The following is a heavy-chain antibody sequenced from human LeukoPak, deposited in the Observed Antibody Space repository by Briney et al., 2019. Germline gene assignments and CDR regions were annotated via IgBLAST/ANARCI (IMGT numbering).Heavy chain of an antibody. D-gene: IGHD1-26*01. CDR3: ACGTMDAFDI. CDR1: GGSISSYY. J-gene: IGHJ3*02. V-gene: IGHV4-59*01. CDR2: IYYSGST. Sequence: PSETLSLTCTVSGGSISSYYWSWIRQPPGKGLEWSGYIYYSGSTNYNPSLKRRVTISVDTSKNQFSLKLSSVTAADTAVYYCACGTMDAFDIWGQGTMVTVSS.